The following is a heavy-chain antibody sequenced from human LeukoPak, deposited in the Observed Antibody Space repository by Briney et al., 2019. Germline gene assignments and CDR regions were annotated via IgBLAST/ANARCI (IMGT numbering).Heavy chain of an antibody. Sequence: GGSLRLSCAASGFTFSSYWMSWVRQAPGKGLEWEANIKQDGSEKYYVDSVKGRFTISRDNSKNTLYLQMNSLRAEDTAVYYCGKDLSTAVAADWFDPWGQGILVTVSS. CDR3: GKDLSTAVAADWFDP. CDR2: IKQDGSEK. V-gene: IGHV3-7*03. J-gene: IGHJ5*02. D-gene: IGHD6-19*01. CDR1: GFTFSSYW.